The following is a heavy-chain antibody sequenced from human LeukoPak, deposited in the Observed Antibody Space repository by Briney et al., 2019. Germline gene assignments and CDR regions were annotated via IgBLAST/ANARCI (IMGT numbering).Heavy chain of an antibody. J-gene: IGHJ4*02. D-gene: IGHD5-18*01. Sequence: PGGSLRLSCAASGFTFSSYWMHWVRQAPGKGLVWVSRINSDGSSTSYADSVKGRFTISRDNAKSTLYLQMNSLRAEDTAVYYCASLSGYSYGVDYWGQGTLVTVSS. CDR1: GFTFSSYW. CDR2: INSDGSST. CDR3: ASLSGYSYGVDY. V-gene: IGHV3-74*01.